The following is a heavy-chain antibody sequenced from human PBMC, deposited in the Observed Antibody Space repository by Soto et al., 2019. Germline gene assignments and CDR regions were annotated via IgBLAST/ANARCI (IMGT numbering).Heavy chain of an antibody. Sequence: AASGFTFSSYAMNWVRQAPGKGLEWVSAISGSGGSTYYADSVKGRFTISRDNSKNTLYLQMNSLRAEDTAVYYCAKVGSMYYYDSSGYVDPYFFDYWGQGTLVTVSS. CDR3: AKVGSMYYYDSSGYVDPYFFDY. J-gene: IGHJ4*02. CDR1: GFTFSSYA. D-gene: IGHD3-22*01. V-gene: IGHV3-23*01. CDR2: ISGSGGST.